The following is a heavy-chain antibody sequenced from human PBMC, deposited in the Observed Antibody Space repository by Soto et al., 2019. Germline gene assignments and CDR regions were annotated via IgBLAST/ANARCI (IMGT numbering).Heavy chain of an antibody. V-gene: IGHV1-3*01. CDR2: INAGNGNT. D-gene: IGHD2-2*01. CDR1: GYTFTSYA. J-gene: IGHJ4*02. CDR3: ARRQGYCSSTSCPWGNSQLDY. Sequence: ASVKVSCKASGYTFTSYAMHWVRQAPGQRLEWMGWINAGNGNTKYSQKFQGRVTITRDTSASTAYVELSSLRSEDTAVYYCARRQGYCSSTSCPWGNSQLDYWGQGTLVTVSS.